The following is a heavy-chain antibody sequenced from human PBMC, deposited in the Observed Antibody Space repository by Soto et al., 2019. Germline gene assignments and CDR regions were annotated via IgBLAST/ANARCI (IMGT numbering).Heavy chain of an antibody. CDR1: GFTFSSYA. Sequence: PGGSLRLSCAASGFTFSSYAMSWVRQAPGKGLEWVSAISGSGGSTYYADSVKGRFTISRDNSKNTLYLQMNSLRAEDTAVYYCAKFGGYYDSSGYYERFTYYFDYWGQGTLVTVSS. J-gene: IGHJ4*02. CDR3: AKFGGYYDSSGYYERFTYYFDY. D-gene: IGHD3-22*01. CDR2: ISGSGGST. V-gene: IGHV3-23*01.